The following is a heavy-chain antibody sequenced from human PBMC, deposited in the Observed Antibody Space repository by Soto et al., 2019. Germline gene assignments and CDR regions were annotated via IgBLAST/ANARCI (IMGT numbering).Heavy chain of an antibody. CDR1: GYTFTGYY. CDR3: ARVSSSIDYYYYYMDV. D-gene: IGHD6-6*01. CDR2: INPNSGGT. J-gene: IGHJ6*03. V-gene: IGHV1-2*02. Sequence: ASVKVSCKASGYTFTGYYMHWVRQAPGQGLEWMGWINPNSGGTNYAQKFQGRVTMTRNTSISTAYMELSSLRSEDTAVYYCARVSSSIDYYYYYMDVWGKGTTVTVSS.